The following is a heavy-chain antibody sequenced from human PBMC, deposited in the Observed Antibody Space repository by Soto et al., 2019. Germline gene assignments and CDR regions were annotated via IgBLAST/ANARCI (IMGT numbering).Heavy chain of an antibody. CDR1: GFTFDDYA. Sequence: EVQLVESGGSWVQPGRSLRLSCAASGFTFDDYAMHWVRQVPGKGLEWVSSISWNSGSIAYADSVKGRFTISRDNAKNSLYLQMNSLRAEDTALYYCAKDVRGIGVGWLDPWGQGTLVTVSS. D-gene: IGHD1-26*01. CDR2: ISWNSGSI. J-gene: IGHJ5*02. V-gene: IGHV3-9*01. CDR3: AKDVRGIGVGWLDP.